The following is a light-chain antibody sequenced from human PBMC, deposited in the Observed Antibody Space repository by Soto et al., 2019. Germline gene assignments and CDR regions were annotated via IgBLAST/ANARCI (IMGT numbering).Light chain of an antibody. Sequence: EIVINQSPATLPVSPGDRDTLSCRASQSVGSNLAWYQQKPGQAPRLLIYGASTRVTGIPARFSGSGSGTEFTLTISSLQSEDFAVYHCQQYYNWWTFGQGTKVDIK. CDR2: GAS. CDR1: QSVGSN. V-gene: IGKV3-15*01. J-gene: IGKJ1*01. CDR3: QQYYNWWT.